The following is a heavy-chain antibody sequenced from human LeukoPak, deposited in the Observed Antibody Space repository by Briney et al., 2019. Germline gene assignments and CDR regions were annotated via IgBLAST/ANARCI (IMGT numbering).Heavy chain of an antibody. CDR2: ISYDGSNK. J-gene: IGHJ4*02. CDR3: ARGILTGYPIDY. D-gene: IGHD3-9*01. CDR1: GFTFSSYA. Sequence: PGGSLRLSCAASGFTFSSYAMHWVRQAPGKGLEWVAVISYDGSNKYYADSVTGRFTISRDNSKNTLYLQMNSLRAEDTAVYYCARGILTGYPIDYWGQGTLVTVSS. V-gene: IGHV3-30*04.